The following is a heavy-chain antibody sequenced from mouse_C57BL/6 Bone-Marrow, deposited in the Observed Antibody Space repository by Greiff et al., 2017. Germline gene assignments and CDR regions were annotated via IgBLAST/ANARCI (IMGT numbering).Heavy chain of an antibody. CDR2: ILPGSGST. CDR1: GYTFTGYW. CDR3: ARELDGYDAAWFAY. J-gene: IGHJ3*01. V-gene: IGHV1-9*01. Sequence: QVQLQQSGAELMKPGASVKLSCKATGYTFTGYWIEWVKQRPGHGLEWIGEILPGSGSTNYNAKFKGKATFTADTSSNTAYMQLSSLTTEDSAIYYCARELDGYDAAWFAYWGQGTLVTVSA. D-gene: IGHD2-2*01.